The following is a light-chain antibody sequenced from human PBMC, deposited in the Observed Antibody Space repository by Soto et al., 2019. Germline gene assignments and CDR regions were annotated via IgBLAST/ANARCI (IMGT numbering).Light chain of an antibody. J-gene: IGLJ1*01. V-gene: IGLV2-8*01. CDR1: YGAIGSYPS. CDR3: SSFKCTNDFV. CDR2: EVT. Sequence: QSVLTQPPSASGYPGQSVTISCTGSYGAIGSYPSLSSYQPPPGATPKLIIFEVTKRPSGVPDRIFASKSRNTASLPVSGLQTDDEADYFCSSFKCTNDFVFGTGTKVTVL.